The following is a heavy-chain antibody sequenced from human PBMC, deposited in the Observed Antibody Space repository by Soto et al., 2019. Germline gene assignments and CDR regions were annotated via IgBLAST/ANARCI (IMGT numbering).Heavy chain of an antibody. CDR3: ARGPIAARLWYYYYGMDV. Sequence: ASVKVSCKASGGTFSSYAISWVRQAPGQGLEWMGGIIPIFGTANYAQKFQGRVTITADESTSTAYMELSSLRSEDTAVYYCARGPIAARLWYYYYGMDVWGQGTTVTVSS. D-gene: IGHD6-6*01. CDR2: IIPIFGTA. CDR1: GGTFSSYA. J-gene: IGHJ6*02. V-gene: IGHV1-69*13.